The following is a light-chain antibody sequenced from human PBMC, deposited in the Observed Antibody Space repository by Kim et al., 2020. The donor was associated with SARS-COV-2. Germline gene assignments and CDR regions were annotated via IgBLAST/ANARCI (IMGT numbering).Light chain of an antibody. CDR2: DAS. V-gene: IGKV1-27*01. Sequence: SSAVGDRVTIQCQASQGHYKYLAWYQQKPGKVPKLLIYDASTLQSGFPSRFSGRGSGTSFTLTISSLQPEDVATYYCQKYDVAPYTFGQGTKLEI. J-gene: IGKJ2*01. CDR1: QGHYKY. CDR3: QKYDVAPYT.